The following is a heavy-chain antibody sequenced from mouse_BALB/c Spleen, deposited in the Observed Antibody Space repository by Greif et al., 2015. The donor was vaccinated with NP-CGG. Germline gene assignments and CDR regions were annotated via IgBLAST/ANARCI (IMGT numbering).Heavy chain of an antibody. CDR3: ANWDWYFDV. Sequence: EVKLQESGAELVKPGASVKLSCTASGFNIKDTYMHWVKQRPEQGLEWIGGIDPANGNTKYDPKFQGKATITADTSSNTACLQLSSLTSEDTAVYYCANWDWYFDVWGAGTTVTVSS. V-gene: IGHV14-3*02. CDR2: IDPANGNT. D-gene: IGHD4-1*01. J-gene: IGHJ1*01. CDR1: GFNIKDTY.